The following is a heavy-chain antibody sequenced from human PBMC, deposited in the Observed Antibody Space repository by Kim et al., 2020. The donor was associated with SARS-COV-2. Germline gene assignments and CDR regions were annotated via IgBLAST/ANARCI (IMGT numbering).Heavy chain of an antibody. Sequence: GESLKISCQGFGYSFTSYWISWVRQMPGKGLEWMGRIDPSDSYTNYSPSFQGDVTISADKSISTAYLQWGSLKASDTALYYCARHPLPGSNIDYWGQGTLVTVSS. J-gene: IGHJ4*02. CDR1: GYSFTSYW. D-gene: IGHD1-1*01. V-gene: IGHV5-10-1*01. CDR2: IDPSDSYT. CDR3: ARHPLPGSNIDY.